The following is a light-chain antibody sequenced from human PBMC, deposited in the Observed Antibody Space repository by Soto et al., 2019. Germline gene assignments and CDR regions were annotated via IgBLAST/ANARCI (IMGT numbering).Light chain of an antibody. CDR2: DTS. J-gene: IGLJ2*01. Sequence: QAVVTQEPSLTVSPGGTVTLTCGSSTGAVTSGHYPHWFQQKPGQAPRTLISDTSNKHSWTPARFSGSLLGGKAALTLSGAQPEDEAEYSCLLSYSGSRVFGGGTQLTVL. CDR1: TGAVTSGHY. CDR3: LLSYSGSRV. V-gene: IGLV7-46*01.